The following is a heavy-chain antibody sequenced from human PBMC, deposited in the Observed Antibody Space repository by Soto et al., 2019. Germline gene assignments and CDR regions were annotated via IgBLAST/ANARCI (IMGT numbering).Heavy chain of an antibody. Sequence: SVKVSCKASGGTFSSYAISWVRQAPGQGLEWMGGIIPIFGTANYAQKFQGRVTITADESTRTAYMELSSVTAADTAVYYCARDSSSPSGQNFDYWGQGTLVTVSS. CDR3: ARDSSSPSGQNFDY. CDR2: IIPIFGTA. J-gene: IGHJ4*02. V-gene: IGHV1-69*13. CDR1: GGTFSSYA. D-gene: IGHD6-13*01.